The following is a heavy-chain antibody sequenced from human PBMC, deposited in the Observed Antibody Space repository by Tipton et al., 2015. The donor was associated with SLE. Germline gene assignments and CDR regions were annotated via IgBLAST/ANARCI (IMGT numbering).Heavy chain of an antibody. CDR1: VFTFSSYA. J-gene: IGHJ6*03. CDR3: AKTNQYFDWLSEGTYSYYYMDF. Sequence: SLRLSCVGSVFTFSSYAMSWVRQAPGKGLEWVSGTSGRVSGTFYADSVKRRFTISRDNTKNTLYVQMNDLRVDDTAVYYCAKTNQYFDWLSEGTYSYYYMDFWGKGTTVTVSS. CDR2: TSGRVSGT. D-gene: IGHD3-9*01. V-gene: IGHV3-23*01.